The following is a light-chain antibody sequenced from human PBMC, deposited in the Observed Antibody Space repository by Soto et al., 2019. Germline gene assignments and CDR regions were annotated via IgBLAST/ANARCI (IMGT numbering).Light chain of an antibody. CDR1: QSAFSSY. V-gene: IGKV3-20*01. CDR2: SAS. Sequence: ETVLTQSPGTLSLSPGERATLSCRASQSAFSSYLACFQKKPGQAPRLLIYSASSRATGVPDRFSGSGSGTDFTLTISRLEPEDFAVYYCQQYGSSPWTLGQGTKVEIK. J-gene: IGKJ1*01. CDR3: QQYGSSPWT.